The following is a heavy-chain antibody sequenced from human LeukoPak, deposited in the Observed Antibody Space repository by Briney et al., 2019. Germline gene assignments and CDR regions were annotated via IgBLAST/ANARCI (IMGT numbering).Heavy chain of an antibody. V-gene: IGHV4-61*05. Sequence: SETLSLTCTVSGGSISSSSYYWGWIRQPPGKGLEWIGYIYYSGSTNYNPSLKSRVTISADTSKNQLSLKLNSVTAADTAVYYCASAIAIPAWAFDLWGQGTVVTVSS. CDR2: IYYSGST. CDR3: ASAIAIPAWAFDL. D-gene: IGHD6-13*01. J-gene: IGHJ3*01. CDR1: GGSISSSSYY.